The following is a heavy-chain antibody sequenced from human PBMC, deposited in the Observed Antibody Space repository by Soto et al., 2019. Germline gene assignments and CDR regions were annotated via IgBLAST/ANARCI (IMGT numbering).Heavy chain of an antibody. Sequence: PGGSLRLSCAASGFTFSSYAISWVRQAPGKGLEWVSAISGSGGSTYYADSVKGRFTISRDNSKNTLYLQMNSLRAEDTAVYYCATLTMIPGAFDIWGQGTMVTVSS. CDR2: ISGSGGST. CDR3: ATLTMIPGAFDI. J-gene: IGHJ3*02. CDR1: GFTFSSYA. D-gene: IGHD3-16*01. V-gene: IGHV3-23*01.